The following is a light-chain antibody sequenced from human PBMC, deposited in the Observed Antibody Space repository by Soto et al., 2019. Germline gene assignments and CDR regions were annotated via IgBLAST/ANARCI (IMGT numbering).Light chain of an antibody. Sequence: EIVLTQSPCTLSLSPGERATLSCRASQSVSSSYLAWYQQKPGQAPRLLIYDASNRATGIPARFSGSGSGTDFTLTISRLEPEDFAVYYCQQYGSSPRTFGQGTKVDIK. CDR2: DAS. J-gene: IGKJ1*01. CDR1: QSVSSSY. CDR3: QQYGSSPRT. V-gene: IGKV3-20*01.